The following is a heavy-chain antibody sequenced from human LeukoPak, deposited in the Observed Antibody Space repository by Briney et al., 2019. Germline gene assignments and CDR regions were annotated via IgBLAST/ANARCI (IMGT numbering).Heavy chain of an antibody. CDR1: GYTFTDYG. V-gene: IGHV1-18*01. J-gene: IGHJ4*02. CDR3: ARGGNYYDFDH. CDR2: ISTYNGDT. Sequence: ASVKVSCKASGYTFTDYGINWVRQAPGQGLEWMAWISTYNGDTKSARKFQGRVTMTTDTFTSTASLELKSLSFDDTAVYYCARGGNYYDFDHWGQGTLVTVSS. D-gene: IGHD1-26*01.